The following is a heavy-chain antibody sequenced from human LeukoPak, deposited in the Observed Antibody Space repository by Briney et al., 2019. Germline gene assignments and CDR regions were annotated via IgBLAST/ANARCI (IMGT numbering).Heavy chain of an antibody. CDR2: ISSRSSTI. V-gene: IGHV3-48*02. Sequence: PGGSLRLSCAASGFTFHFYSMTWVRQAPGKGLGWVSYISSRSSTIYYTDPVKGRFTVSRDNAKNSLNLQMNSLRDEDTAVYYCARGEDYWGQGTLDTVSS. J-gene: IGHJ4*02. CDR3: ARGEDY. CDR1: GFTFHFYS.